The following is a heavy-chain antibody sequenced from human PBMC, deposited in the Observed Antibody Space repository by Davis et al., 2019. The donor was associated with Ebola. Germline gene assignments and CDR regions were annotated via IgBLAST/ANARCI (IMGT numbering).Heavy chain of an antibody. Sequence: AASVKVSCKASGYTFTSYVISWVRQSPGQVLEWMGWISAYNGNTNYAQKLQGRVTMTRNTSISTAYMELSSLRSEDTAVYYCARYKDTVTSLNFQHWGQGTLVTVSS. CDR1: GYTFTSYV. CDR2: ISAYNGNT. V-gene: IGHV1-18*01. CDR3: ARYKDTVTSLNFQH. J-gene: IGHJ1*01. D-gene: IGHD4-17*01.